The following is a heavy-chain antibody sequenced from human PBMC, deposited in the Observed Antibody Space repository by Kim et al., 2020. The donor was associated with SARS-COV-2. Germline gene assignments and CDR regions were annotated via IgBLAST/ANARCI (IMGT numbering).Heavy chain of an antibody. J-gene: IGHJ3*02. Sequence: SETLSLTCTVSGGSISSYYWSWIRQPPGKGLEWIGYIYYSGSTNYNPSLKSRVTISVDTSKNQFSLKLSSVTAADTAVYYCARGPYGDYVGAFDIWGQGTMVPVSS. CDR1: GGSISSYY. CDR3: ARGPYGDYVGAFDI. D-gene: IGHD4-17*01. CDR2: IYYSGST. V-gene: IGHV4-59*13.